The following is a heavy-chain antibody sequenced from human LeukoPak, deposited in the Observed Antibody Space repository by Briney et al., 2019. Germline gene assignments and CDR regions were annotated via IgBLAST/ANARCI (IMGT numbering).Heavy chain of an antibody. CDR3: SPCGHAYDWFGP. Sequence: SVKVSCKAFGATLNIGHAFIWARQAPGQGLQWMGRIIPFLGEVNYAQNFQCRVSFAADKSPATMYMEMKSLRLDDPAIYYCSPCGHAYDWFGPWGQGTLVTVSS. D-gene: IGHD5-12*01. J-gene: IGHJ5*02. CDR1: GATLNIGHA. CDR2: IIPFLGEV. V-gene: IGHV1-69*04.